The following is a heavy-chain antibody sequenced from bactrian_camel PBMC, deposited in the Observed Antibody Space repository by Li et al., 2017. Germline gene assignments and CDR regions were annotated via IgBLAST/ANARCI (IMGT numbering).Heavy chain of an antibody. CDR3: APRDTVPVAPGCS. J-gene: IGHJ4*01. CDR1: GITYRGPC. D-gene: IGHD2*01. CDR2: MDGFGRTV. V-gene: IGHV3S40*01. Sequence: VQLVESGGGSVQAEGSLKLSCVASGITYRGPCMGWFRQVPGHERERVATMDGFGRTVYVLPSVRGRFTISQDNAKNTVELQMNSLEPEDSAVYYCAPRDTVPVAPGCSRGQGTQVTVS.